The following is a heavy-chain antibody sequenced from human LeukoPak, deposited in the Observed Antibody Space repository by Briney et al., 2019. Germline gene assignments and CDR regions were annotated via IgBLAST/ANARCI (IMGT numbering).Heavy chain of an antibody. CDR1: GYTFTNYY. Sequence: GASVKVSCKASGYTFTNYYIHWVRQAPGQGLEWMGIINPSGGATSYAQKFRGRVTMTRVTSTSTVYMELSSLRSEDTAVYYCATDRGYCTSNRCYERNYFDYWGQGSLVTVSP. CDR3: ATDRGYCTSNRCYERNYFDY. V-gene: IGHV1-46*01. CDR2: INPSGGAT. J-gene: IGHJ4*02. D-gene: IGHD2-2*01.